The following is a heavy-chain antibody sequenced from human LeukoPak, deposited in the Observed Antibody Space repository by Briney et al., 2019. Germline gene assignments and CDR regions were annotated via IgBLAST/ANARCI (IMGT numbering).Heavy chain of an antibody. V-gene: IGHV5-51*01. CDR1: GYNFTIYW. Sequence: GESLKISCKGSGYNFTIYWIGWVRQMPGKGLEWMGIIYPGNSDTRYSPSFQGQVTISADKSISTAYLQWSSLKASDTAMYYCAIFDFLFGEIDNWFDPWGQGTQVTVSS. J-gene: IGHJ5*02. CDR2: IYPGNSDT. CDR3: AIFDFLFGEIDNWFDP. D-gene: IGHD3-16*01.